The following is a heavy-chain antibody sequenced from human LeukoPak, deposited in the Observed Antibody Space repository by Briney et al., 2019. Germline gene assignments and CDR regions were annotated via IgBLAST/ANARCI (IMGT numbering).Heavy chain of an antibody. CDR3: AKDIADDILTGYYTPRAFDI. CDR2: ISWNSGSI. CDR1: GFTFDDYA. J-gene: IGHJ3*02. D-gene: IGHD3-9*01. V-gene: IGHV3-9*01. Sequence: QSGRSLRLSCAASGFTFDDYAMHWVRLAPGKGLEWVSGISWNSGSIGYADSVKGRFTISRDNAKNSLYLQMNSLRAEDTALYYCAKDIADDILTGYYTPRAFDIWGQGTMVTVSS.